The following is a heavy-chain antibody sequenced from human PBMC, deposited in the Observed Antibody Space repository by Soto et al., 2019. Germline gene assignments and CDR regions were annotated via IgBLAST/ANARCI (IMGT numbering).Heavy chain of an antibody. D-gene: IGHD6-6*01. Sequence: GGSLRLSCAASGFTFSSYGMHWVRQAPGKGLEWVAVIWYDGSNKYYADSVKSRFTISRDNSKNTLYLQMNSLRAEDTAVYYCARGKGSSSREGIYYYYYYMDVWGKGTTVTVSS. CDR1: GFTFSSYG. CDR2: IWYDGSNK. CDR3: ARGKGSSSREGIYYYYYYMDV. V-gene: IGHV3-33*01. J-gene: IGHJ6*03.